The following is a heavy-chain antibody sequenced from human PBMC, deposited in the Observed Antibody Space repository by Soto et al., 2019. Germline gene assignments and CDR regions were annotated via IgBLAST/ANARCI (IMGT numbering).Heavy chain of an antibody. Sequence: SETLSLTCTVSGGSISSSSYYWGWLRQPPGKGLEWIGSIDYSGSTYYNPSLKSGVTISVDTSKNQFSLKLSSVTAADTAVYYCARIRNMIVVGAIDYWGQGTLVTVSS. V-gene: IGHV4-39*01. CDR1: GGSISSSSYY. CDR2: IDYSGST. D-gene: IGHD3-22*01. J-gene: IGHJ4*02. CDR3: ARIRNMIVVGAIDY.